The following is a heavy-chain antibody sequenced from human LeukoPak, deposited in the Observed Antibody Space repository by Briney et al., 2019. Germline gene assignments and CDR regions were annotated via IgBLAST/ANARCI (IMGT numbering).Heavy chain of an antibody. V-gene: IGHV3-21*01. CDR2: ISSSSSYI. D-gene: IGHD3-16*01. CDR3: ARRGSANVYGMDV. Sequence: GGSLRLSCAASGFTFSCYSMNWVRQAPGKGREWVLSISSSSSYIYYADSVKGRFTISRDNAKNSLYLQMNSLRAEDTAVYYCARRGSANVYGMDVWGKGTTVTVSS. CDR1: GFTFSCYS. J-gene: IGHJ6*04.